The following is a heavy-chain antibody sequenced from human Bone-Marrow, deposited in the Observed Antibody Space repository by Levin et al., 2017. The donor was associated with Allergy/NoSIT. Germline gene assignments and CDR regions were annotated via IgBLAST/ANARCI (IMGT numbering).Heavy chain of an antibody. CDR1: GFSFNNHA. V-gene: IGHV3-30*09. J-gene: IGHJ5*02. CDR2: ISFDGAHK. Sequence: GGSLRLSCAASGFSFNNHALHWVRQAPDKGLEWVAVISFDGAHKFYADSVKGRFDISRDNSQNIVYLQMNSLRVDDTAIYYCTRDAVAAAGSTWFDPWGQGTLVTVSS. CDR3: TRDAVAAAGSTWFDP. D-gene: IGHD6-13*01.